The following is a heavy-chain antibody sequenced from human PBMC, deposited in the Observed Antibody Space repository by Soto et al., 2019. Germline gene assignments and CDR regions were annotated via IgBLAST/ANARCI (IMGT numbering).Heavy chain of an antibody. D-gene: IGHD5-12*01. CDR2: IYYSGST. CDR3: ARDFRGYANYFDY. V-gene: IGHV4-31*03. J-gene: IGHJ4*02. CDR1: GGSISSGGYY. Sequence: SETLSLTCTVSGGSISSGGYYWSWIRQHPGKGLEWIGYIYYSGSTYYNPSLKSRVTISVDTSKNQFSLKLSSVTAADTAVYYCARDFRGYANYFDYWGQGTLVTVSS.